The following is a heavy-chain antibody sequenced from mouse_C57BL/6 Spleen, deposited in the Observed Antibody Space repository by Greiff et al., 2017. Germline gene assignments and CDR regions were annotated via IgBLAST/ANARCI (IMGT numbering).Heavy chain of an antibody. CDR2: IDPETGGP. CDR3: TRYEAWYYYAMEY. J-gene: IGHJ4*01. D-gene: IGHD1-1*02. V-gene: IGHV1-15*01. Sequence: VQLQQSGAELVRPGASVTLSCKASGYTFTDYEMHWVKQTPVHGLEWIGAIDPETGGPAYNQKFKGKAILTADKSSSTAYMQLRSLTSEDSAVYYGTRYEAWYYYAMEYWGQGTSGTVSS. CDR1: GYTFTDYE.